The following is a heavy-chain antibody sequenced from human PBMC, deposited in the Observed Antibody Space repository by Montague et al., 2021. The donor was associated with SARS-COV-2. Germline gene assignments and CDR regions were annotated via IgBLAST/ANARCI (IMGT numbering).Heavy chain of an antibody. Sequence: SETLSLTCAVYGGSFSGYYWSWIRQPPGKGLEWIAEINHSGTANYNPSLKSRVSISVDTSKNQFTPKLTSVTAADTAMYYCAKEREVVRAARTLVAFDLWGQGTMVTVSS. V-gene: IGHV4-34*01. D-gene: IGHD2-2*01. CDR2: INHSGTA. CDR1: GGSFSGYY. CDR3: AKEREVVRAARTLVAFDL. J-gene: IGHJ3*01.